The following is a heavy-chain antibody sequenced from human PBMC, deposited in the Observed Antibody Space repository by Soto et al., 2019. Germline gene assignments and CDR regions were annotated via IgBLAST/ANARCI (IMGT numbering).Heavy chain of an antibody. Sequence: PSETLSLTCSVSGGSISSYYWSWIRQPPGKGLEWIGYIYYSGSTNYHPSLKSRVTISVDTSRNQFSLKLSSVTAADTAVYYCARDWWPDSGNDFAFDIWGQGTMVTVSS. CDR3: ARDWWPDSGNDFAFDI. J-gene: IGHJ3*02. D-gene: IGHD5-12*01. CDR2: IYYSGST. V-gene: IGHV4-59*01. CDR1: GGSISSYY.